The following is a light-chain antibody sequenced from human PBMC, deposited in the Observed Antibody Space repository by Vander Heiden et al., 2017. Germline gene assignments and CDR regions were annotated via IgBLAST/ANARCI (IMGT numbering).Light chain of an antibody. CDR3: AAWDDSLNRVV. CDR2: SNN. Sequence: QSVVTQPPSVSGTPGQRVTISCSGSSSNIGSTTVNWYQQLPGTAPKLLIYSNNQRPSGVPDRFSGSKSGTSASLAISGLQSEDEADYYCAAWDDSLNRVVFGGGTKLTVL. CDR1: SSNIGSTT. V-gene: IGLV1-44*01. J-gene: IGLJ2*01.